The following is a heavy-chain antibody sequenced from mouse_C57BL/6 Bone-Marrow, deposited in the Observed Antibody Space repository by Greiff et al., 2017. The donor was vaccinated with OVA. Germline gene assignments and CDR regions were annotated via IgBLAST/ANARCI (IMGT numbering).Heavy chain of an antibody. CDR2: IDPENGDT. CDR3: PKLTVDY. J-gene: IGHJ2*01. V-gene: IGHV14-4*01. Sequence: VQLKESGAELVRPGASVKLSCTASGFNIKDDYMHWVKQRPEQGLEWIGWIDPENGDTEYASKFQGKATITADTSSNPAYLQLSSLTSEDTAVNYFPKLTVDYWGQGTTLTVPS. CDR1: GFNIKDDY. D-gene: IGHD1-1*01.